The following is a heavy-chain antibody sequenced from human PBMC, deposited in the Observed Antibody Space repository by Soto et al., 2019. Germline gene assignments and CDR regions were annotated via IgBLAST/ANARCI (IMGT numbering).Heavy chain of an antibody. Sequence: GGSLRLSCAASGFTFSTAWMSWVRQAPGKGLEWVGRIKSKTDGGTTDYAAPVKGRFTISRDDSKNTLYLQMNSLKTEDTAVYYCTTAPVVGYCSGGSCYSFDYWGQGTLVTVSS. D-gene: IGHD2-15*01. CDR2: IKSKTDGGTT. V-gene: IGHV3-15*01. CDR1: GFTFSTAW. CDR3: TTAPVVGYCSGGSCYSFDY. J-gene: IGHJ4*02.